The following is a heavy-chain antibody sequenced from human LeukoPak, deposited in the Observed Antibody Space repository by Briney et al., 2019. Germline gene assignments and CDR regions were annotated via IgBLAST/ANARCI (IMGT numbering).Heavy chain of an antibody. CDR1: EFSVGSNY. CDR3: ARGGSYLSAFDI. CDR2: IYSGGST. V-gene: IGHV3-53*01. Sequence: GGSLRLSCAASEFSVGSNYMTWVRQAPGKGLEWVSLIYSGGSTFYADSVKGRFTISRDNSKNTLYLQMNSLRAEDTAVYYCARGGSYLSAFDIWGQGTMVTVSS. D-gene: IGHD1-26*01. J-gene: IGHJ3*02.